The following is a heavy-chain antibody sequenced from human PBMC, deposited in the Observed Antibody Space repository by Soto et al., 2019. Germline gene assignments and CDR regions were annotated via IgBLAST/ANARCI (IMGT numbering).Heavy chain of an antibody. CDR3: TKEKSVMHSGYGACDL. CDR2: IRNGDSFT. CDR1: GFTFSAFE. V-gene: IGHV3-48*03. J-gene: IGHJ3*01. D-gene: IGHD5-12*01. Sequence: EAKLEESGGGLIQPGGSLRLSCAASGFTFSAFEMNWVRQAPGKGPGWVAHIRNGDSFTLYADSVKGRFTISRDDADNSRYLQMNSLRAEDTALYYCTKEKSVMHSGYGACDLWGRGTMFTVSS.